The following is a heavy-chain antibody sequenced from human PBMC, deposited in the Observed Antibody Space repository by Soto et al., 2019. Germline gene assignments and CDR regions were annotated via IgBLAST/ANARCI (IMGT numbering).Heavy chain of an antibody. D-gene: IGHD2-2*01. J-gene: IGHJ4*02. V-gene: IGHV3-23*01. CDR3: AKDRSSTSCYAFDY. Sequence: GGSLRLSCAASGFTFRNYAMSWARQAPGRGLEWVSAISGSGGTTHYADSVKGRFTISRDNSKNTLYLQMNSLRVEDTAVYYCAKDRSSTSCYAFDYWGQGSLVTVSS. CDR2: ISGSGGTT. CDR1: GFTFRNYA.